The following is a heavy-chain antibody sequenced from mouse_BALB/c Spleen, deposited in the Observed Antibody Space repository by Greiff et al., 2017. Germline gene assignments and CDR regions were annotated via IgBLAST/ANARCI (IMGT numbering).Heavy chain of an antibody. CDR2: INPYNGAT. CDR3: ARDYGSSYDFDY. Sequence: EVQLQQSGPELVKPGASVKISCKASGYSFTGYYMHWVKQSHVKSLEWIGRINPYNGATSYNQNFKDKASLTVDKSSSTAYMELHSLTSEDSAVYYCARDYGSSYDFDYWGQGTTLTVSS. D-gene: IGHD1-1*01. V-gene: IGHV1-26*01. J-gene: IGHJ2*01. CDR1: GYSFTGYY.